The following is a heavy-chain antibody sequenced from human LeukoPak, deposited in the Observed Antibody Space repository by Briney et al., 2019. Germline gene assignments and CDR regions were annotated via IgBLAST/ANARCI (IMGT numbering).Heavy chain of an antibody. V-gene: IGHV1-18*01. J-gene: IGHJ4*02. CDR2: ISAYNGNT. CDR3: ARDSPGGYCSSTSCFGVLNYFDY. D-gene: IGHD2-2*03. CDR1: GYTFTSYG. Sequence: ASVKVSCKASGYTFTSYGISWVRQAPGQGLEWMGWISAYNGNTNYARRLQGRVTMTTDTSTSTAYMELRSLRSDDTAVYYCARDSPGGYCSSTSCFGVLNYFDYWGQGTLVTVSS.